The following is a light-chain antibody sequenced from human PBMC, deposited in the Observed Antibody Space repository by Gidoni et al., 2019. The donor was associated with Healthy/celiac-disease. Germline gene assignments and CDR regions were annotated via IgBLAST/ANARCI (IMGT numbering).Light chain of an antibody. V-gene: IGKV3-15*01. J-gene: IGKJ2*01. CDR2: GAS. CDR3: QQYNNWPPSYT. CDR1: QSVSSN. Sequence: ELVMPQSPATLSVSPGERATLSCRASQSVSSNLAWYQQKPGQAPRLLIYGASTRATGIPARFSGSGSGTEFTLTISSLQSEDFAVYYCQQYNNWPPSYTFGQGTKLEIK.